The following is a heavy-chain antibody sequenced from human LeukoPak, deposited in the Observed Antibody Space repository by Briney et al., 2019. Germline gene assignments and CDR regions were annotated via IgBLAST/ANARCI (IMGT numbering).Heavy chain of an antibody. D-gene: IGHD6-19*01. J-gene: IGHJ4*02. V-gene: IGHV3-66*01. CDR1: GFTVSGNY. Sequence: GGSLRLSCAASGFTVSGNYMSWVRQAPGKGLEWVSVIYSGGSTYYADSVKGRFTISRDNSKNTLYLQMNSLRAEDTAVYYCARALIAVAGTQPDYWGQGTLVTVSS. CDR3: ARALIAVAGTQPDY. CDR2: IYSGGST.